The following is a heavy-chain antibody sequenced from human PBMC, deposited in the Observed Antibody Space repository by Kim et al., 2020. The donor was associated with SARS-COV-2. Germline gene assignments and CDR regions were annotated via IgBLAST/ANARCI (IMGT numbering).Heavy chain of an antibody. CDR2: IYYSGST. Sequence: SETLSLTCTVSGGSISSSSYYWGWIRQPPGKGLEWIGSIYYSGSTYYNPSLKSRVTISVDTSKNQFSLKLSSVTAADTAVYYCARDSNGGQQGSWYRALPLPQDDAFDIWGQGTMVTVSS. CDR1: GGSISSSSYY. CDR3: ARDSNGGQQGSWYRALPLPQDDAFDI. D-gene: IGHD6-13*01. V-gene: IGHV4-39*07. J-gene: IGHJ3*02.